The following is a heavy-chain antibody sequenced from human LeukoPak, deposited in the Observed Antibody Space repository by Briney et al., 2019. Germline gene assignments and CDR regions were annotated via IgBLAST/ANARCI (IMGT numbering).Heavy chain of an antibody. J-gene: IGHJ5*02. Sequence: SSVKVSCKASGGTFSSYAISWVRQAPGQGLEWMVGIIPIFGTANYAQKFQGRVTITADESTSTAYMELSSLRSEDTAVYYCARLNCSSTSCYSVYWNWFDPWGQGTLVTVSS. D-gene: IGHD2-2*02. CDR2: IIPIFGTA. CDR3: ARLNCSSTSCYSVYWNWFDP. V-gene: IGHV1-69*01. CDR1: GGTFSSYA.